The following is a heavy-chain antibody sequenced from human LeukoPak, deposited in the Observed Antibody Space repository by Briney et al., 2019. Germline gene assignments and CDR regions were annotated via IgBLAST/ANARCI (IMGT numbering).Heavy chain of an antibody. Sequence: SVKVSGKASGGTFSSYAISWVRQAPGQGLEWMGGIIPIFGTANYAQKFQGRVTITTDESTSTAYMELSSLRSEDTAVYYCASGSGYDLGGGYFDYWGQGTLVTVSS. CDR3: ASGSGYDLGGGYFDY. CDR2: IIPIFGTA. D-gene: IGHD5-12*01. V-gene: IGHV1-69*05. J-gene: IGHJ4*02. CDR1: GGTFSSYA.